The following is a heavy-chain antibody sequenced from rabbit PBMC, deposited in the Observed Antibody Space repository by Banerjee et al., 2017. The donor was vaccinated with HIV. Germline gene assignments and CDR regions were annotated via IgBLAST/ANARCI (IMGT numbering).Heavy chain of an antibody. D-gene: IGHD1-1*01. CDR1: GFSFSSNW. CDR2: IDTSDGDT. V-gene: IGHV1S40*01. Sequence: QSLEESGGDLVKPGASLTLTCTASGFSFSSNWICWVRQAPGKGLEWIACIDTSDGDTDYANWPKGRFTISKASSTTVTLQMTSLTAADTAPYFCARNYVNVFDPWGPGTLVTVS. J-gene: IGHJ2*01. CDR3: ARNYVNVFDP.